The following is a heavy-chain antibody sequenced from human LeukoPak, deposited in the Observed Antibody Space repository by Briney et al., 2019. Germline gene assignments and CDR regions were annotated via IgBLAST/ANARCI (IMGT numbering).Heavy chain of an antibody. J-gene: IGHJ4*02. D-gene: IGHD3-22*01. V-gene: IGHV4-39*02. CDR1: GGSISSSSYA. CDR3: AREDYYYDSSGYVDY. Sequence: PSETLSLTCTVSGGSISSSSYAWGWIRQPPGKGLEWIGSIYYSGSPYYNPSLKSRVTISVDTSKNQFSLKLSSVTAADTAVYYCAREDYYYDSSGYVDYWGQGTLVTVSS. CDR2: IYYSGSP.